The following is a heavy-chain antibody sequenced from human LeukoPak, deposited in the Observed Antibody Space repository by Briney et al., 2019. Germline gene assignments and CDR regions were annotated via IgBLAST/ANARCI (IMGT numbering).Heavy chain of an antibody. CDR3: AKDLTGMVRGEGAFDY. J-gene: IGHJ4*02. CDR1: GFTFSSYG. V-gene: IGHV3-30*18. Sequence: PGGSLRLSCAASGFTFSSYGMHWVRQAPGKGLEWVAVISYDGSNKYHADSVKGRFTISRDNSKNTLYLQMNSLRAEGTAVYYCAKDLTGMVRGEGAFDYWGQGTLVTVSS. D-gene: IGHD3-10*01. CDR2: ISYDGSNK.